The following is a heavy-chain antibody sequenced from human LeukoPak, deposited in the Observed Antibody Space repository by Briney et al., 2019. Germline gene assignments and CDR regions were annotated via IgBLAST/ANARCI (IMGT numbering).Heavy chain of an antibody. D-gene: IGHD6-19*01. CDR3: AKDPRRYSSGWYYFDY. Sequence: PGGSLRLSCAASGFTFSSYGMHWVRQAPGKGLERVAFIRYDGSNKYYADSVKGRFTISRDNSKNTLYLQMNSLRAEDTAVYYCAKDPRRYSSGWYYFDYWGQGTLVTVSS. CDR1: GFTFSSYG. V-gene: IGHV3-30*02. J-gene: IGHJ4*02. CDR2: IRYDGSNK.